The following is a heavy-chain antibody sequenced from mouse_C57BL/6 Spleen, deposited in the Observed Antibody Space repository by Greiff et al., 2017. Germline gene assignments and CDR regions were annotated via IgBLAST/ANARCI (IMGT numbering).Heavy chain of an antibody. V-gene: IGHV1-9*01. J-gene: IGHJ3*01. CDR2: ILPGSGST. Sequence: QVQLKESGAELMKPGASVKLSCKATGYTFTGYWIEWVKQRPGHGLEWIGEILPGSGSTNSNEKFKGKATFTADTSSNTAYMQLSSLTTADSAIYYCARPFAYWGQGTLVTVSA. CDR1: GYTFTGYW. CDR3: ARPFAY.